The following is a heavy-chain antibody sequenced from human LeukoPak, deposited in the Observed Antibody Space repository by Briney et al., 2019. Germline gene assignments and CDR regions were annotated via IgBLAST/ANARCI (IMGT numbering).Heavy chain of an antibody. V-gene: IGHV4-4*07. CDR2: IYTSGST. Sequence: SETLSLTCTVSGGSIRTYYWSWIRQPAGKGLEWIGCIYTSGSTNYNPSLKSRVTMSVDTSTNQFSLKLSSVTAADTAVYYCARHTGSNWFDPWGQGTLVTVSS. CDR1: GGSIRTYY. J-gene: IGHJ5*02. CDR3: ARHTGSNWFDP. D-gene: IGHD5-18*01.